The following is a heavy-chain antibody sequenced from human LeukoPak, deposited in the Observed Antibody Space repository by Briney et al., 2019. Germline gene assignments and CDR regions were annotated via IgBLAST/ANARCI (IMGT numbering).Heavy chain of an antibody. J-gene: IGHJ4*02. CDR1: GDSINTKNYY. Sequence: PSESLSLTCTVSGDSINTKNYYWGWIRQPPGKGLEWIGSIYYSGNTYYNPSLKSRVTLSIDTSKNQFSLRLSSVTAADTAVYHCARHSYGSFDYWGQGTLVTVSS. CDR3: ARHSYGSFDY. CDR2: IYYSGNT. V-gene: IGHV4-39*01. D-gene: IGHD5-18*01.